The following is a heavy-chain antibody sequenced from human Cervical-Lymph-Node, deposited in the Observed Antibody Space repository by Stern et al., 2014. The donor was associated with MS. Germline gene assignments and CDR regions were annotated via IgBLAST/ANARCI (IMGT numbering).Heavy chain of an antibody. D-gene: IGHD1-1*01. Sequence: VQLVESGGGFVQPGGSLRLSCAASGFTFSDFSMNWVRQAPGKGLEWVSYITNRGSTTVYADSVKGRFTISRDNAKNSLYLQMHSPRDEDTAVYYCVRDRQHAFDIWGQGTMVTVS. CDR1: GFTFSDFS. J-gene: IGHJ3*02. CDR2: ITNRGSTT. CDR3: VRDRQHAFDI. V-gene: IGHV3-48*02.